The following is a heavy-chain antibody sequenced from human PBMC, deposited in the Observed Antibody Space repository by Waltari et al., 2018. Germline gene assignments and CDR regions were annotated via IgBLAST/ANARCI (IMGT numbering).Heavy chain of an antibody. CDR3: AKGRQWELPLDY. V-gene: IGHV3-23*01. CDR2: ISIRGDKT. D-gene: IGHD1-26*01. CDR1: GSPFSNHA. Sequence: EVQVLESGGGLVQPRGSLILSCATSGSPFSNHAMTWVRRAPGKGLEWFSAISIRGDKTYYADSVKGRFAISRDNSQSTLSLQMNSLRAEDTAVYHCAKGRQWELPLDYWGQGTLVTVSS. J-gene: IGHJ4*02.